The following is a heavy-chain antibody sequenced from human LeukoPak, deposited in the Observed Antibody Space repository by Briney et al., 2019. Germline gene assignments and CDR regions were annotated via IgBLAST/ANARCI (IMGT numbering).Heavy chain of an antibody. J-gene: IGHJ4*02. CDR2: TYYRSKWYN. CDR3: ARAMSIAARLQTIFDY. D-gene: IGHD6-6*01. V-gene: IGHV6-1*01. Sequence: SQTLSLTCAISGDSVSSNSAAWNWIRQSPSRGLEWLGRTYYRSKWYNDYAVSVKSRMIINPDTSKNQFSLNLTSVTAADTAVYYCARAMSIAARLQTIFDYWGQGTLVTVSS. CDR1: GDSVSSNSAA.